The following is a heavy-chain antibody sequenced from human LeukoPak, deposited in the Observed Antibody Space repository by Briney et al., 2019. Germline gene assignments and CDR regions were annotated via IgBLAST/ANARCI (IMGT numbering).Heavy chain of an antibody. V-gene: IGHV4-34*01. J-gene: IGHJ4*02. D-gene: IGHD3-22*01. CDR2: ISHSGST. Sequence: SETLSLTCAVYCGSFSDYFWSWIRQPPGKGLEWIGEISHSGSTTYNPSLRSRVTISGDTSKKQFSLKLSSVTAADTAVYYCVTYYYGSSAPKRNYWGQGILVTVSS. CDR3: VTYYYGSSAPKRNY. CDR1: CGSFSDYF.